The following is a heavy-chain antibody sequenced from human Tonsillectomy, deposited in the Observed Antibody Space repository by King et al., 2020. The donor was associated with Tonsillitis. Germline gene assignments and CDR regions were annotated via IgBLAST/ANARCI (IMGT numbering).Heavy chain of an antibody. Sequence: QLVQSGAEVKKPGASVKVSCKASGYTFTGYYIHWVRQAPGQGLEWMGWISPNSDVTNYAQKFQGRVTMTRDTSISTAYMELSRLISDDTAVYYCARQDYGGIGGYWGQGTLVTVSS. D-gene: IGHD4-23*01. V-gene: IGHV1-2*02. CDR1: GYTFTGYY. CDR3: ARQDYGGIGGY. J-gene: IGHJ4*02. CDR2: ISPNSDVT.